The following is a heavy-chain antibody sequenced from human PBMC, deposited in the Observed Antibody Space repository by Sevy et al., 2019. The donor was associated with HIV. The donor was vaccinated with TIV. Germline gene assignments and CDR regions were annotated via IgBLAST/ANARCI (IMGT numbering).Heavy chain of an antibody. Sequence: ASVKVSFKASGYTFSVKYMHWVRQAPGQGLEWVGWIDPKSGGTSYAQKFKGRVSMTRDTSISTAYMELYWLTSDDTAVYYCARGGSKWTDDYFDYWGQGSLVTVSS. V-gene: IGHV1-2*02. D-gene: IGHD1-26*01. CDR1: GYTFSVKY. CDR3: ARGGSKWTDDYFDY. J-gene: IGHJ4*02. CDR2: IDPKSGGT.